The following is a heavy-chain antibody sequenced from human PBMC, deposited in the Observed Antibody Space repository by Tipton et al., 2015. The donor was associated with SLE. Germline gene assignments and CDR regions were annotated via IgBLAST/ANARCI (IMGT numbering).Heavy chain of an antibody. CDR1: GDSISSGNYY. Sequence: TLSLTCTVSGDSISSGNYYWSWIRQPAGKGLEWIGHIYTSGSTNYNPSLKSRVTMSLDTSKNQLSLKLTSVTATDTAVYYCARGDDIATDHFDYWGQGSLVTVSS. CDR2: IYTSGST. V-gene: IGHV4-61*09. CDR3: ARGDDIATDHFDY. J-gene: IGHJ4*02. D-gene: IGHD2-15*01.